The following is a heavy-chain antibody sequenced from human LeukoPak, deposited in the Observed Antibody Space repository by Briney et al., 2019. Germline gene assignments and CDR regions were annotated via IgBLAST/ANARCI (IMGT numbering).Heavy chain of an antibody. Sequence: ASVKVSCKTSGYTFTAYYMYWLRQAPGQGLECMGWIYPNSGATGYAQNFQGRVTMTRDTSVSTIYMELSRLRSDNTAVYYCARDGVSTTPDFDYWGQGTLVTVSS. V-gene: IGHV1-2*02. D-gene: IGHD2-8*01. J-gene: IGHJ4*02. CDR2: IYPNSGAT. CDR1: GYTFTAYY. CDR3: ARDGVSTTPDFDY.